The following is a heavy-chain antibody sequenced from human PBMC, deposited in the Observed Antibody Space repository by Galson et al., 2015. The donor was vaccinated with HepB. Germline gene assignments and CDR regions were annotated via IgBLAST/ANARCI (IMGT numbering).Heavy chain of an antibody. V-gene: IGHV1-69*06. J-gene: IGHJ4*03. CDR2: IVPNSDTV. CDR1: GGTFSKLG. D-gene: IGHD3-9*01. Sequence: SVKVSCKASGGTFSKLGISWVRQAPGQGPEWMGGIVPNSDTVTLAQKFQGRVTIVADKSTNSAYMELSRLTSEDSGIYYCARVDSRTQYDILSGYPSIQTLGFLDYWGQGTPVTVSS. CDR3: ARVDSRTQYDILSGYPSIQTLGFLDY.